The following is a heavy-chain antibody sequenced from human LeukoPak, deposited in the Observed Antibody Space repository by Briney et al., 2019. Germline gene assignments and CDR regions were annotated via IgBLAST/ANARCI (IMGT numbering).Heavy chain of an antibody. CDR2: IYYSGRT. J-gene: IGHJ4*02. D-gene: IGHD3-22*01. V-gene: IGHV4-30-4*01. CDR3: ARIYYSSGED. Sequence: PSETLSLTCTVSGGHNRSGDYFWRGLPPPPGKGLEGIGYIYYSGRTYHTPSLKSRLTISVDTSKNQFSLELSSVTAADTVVYYCARIYYSSGEDWGQGTLVTVSS. CDR1: GGHNRSGDYF.